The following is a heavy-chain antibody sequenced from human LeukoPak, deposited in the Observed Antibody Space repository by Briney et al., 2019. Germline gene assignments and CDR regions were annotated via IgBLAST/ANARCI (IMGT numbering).Heavy chain of an antibody. D-gene: IGHD6-19*01. V-gene: IGHV3-21*01. J-gene: IGHJ5*02. CDR1: GFTFSSYS. CDR2: ITSSSSYI. Sequence: AGGSLRLSCVASGFTFSSYSMNWVRQAPGKGLEWVSSITSSSSYIYYADSVKGRFTISRDNAKNSLYLQMNSLRAEDTAVYYCAREMLAAVAAQSWGQGTLVTVSS. CDR3: AREMLAAVAAQS.